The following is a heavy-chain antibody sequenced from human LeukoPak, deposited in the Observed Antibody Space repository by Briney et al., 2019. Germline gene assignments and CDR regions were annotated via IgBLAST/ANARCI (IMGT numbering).Heavy chain of an antibody. Sequence: SETLSLTCAVYGGSFSGYYWSWIRQPPGKGLEWIGEINHSGSTNHNPSLKSRVTISVDTSKNQFSLKLSSVTAADTAVYYCARGHSGSNWFDPWGQGTLVTVSS. V-gene: IGHV4-34*01. CDR2: INHSGST. CDR1: GGSFSGYY. CDR3: ARGHSGSNWFDP. J-gene: IGHJ5*02. D-gene: IGHD1-26*01.